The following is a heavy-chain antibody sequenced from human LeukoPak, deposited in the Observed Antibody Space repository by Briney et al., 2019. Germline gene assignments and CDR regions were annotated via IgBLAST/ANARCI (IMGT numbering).Heavy chain of an antibody. D-gene: IGHD1-26*01. CDR3: ARDLMIVGAKAFDI. CDR2: MNPNSGNT. J-gene: IGHJ3*02. CDR1: GYTFTSYD. V-gene: IGHV1-8*01. Sequence: ASVKVSCKASGYTFTSYDINWVRQATGQGLEWMGWMNPNSGNTGYAQKFQGRVTMTRNTSISTAYMELRSLRSDDTAVYYCARDLMIVGAKAFDIWGQGTMVTVSS.